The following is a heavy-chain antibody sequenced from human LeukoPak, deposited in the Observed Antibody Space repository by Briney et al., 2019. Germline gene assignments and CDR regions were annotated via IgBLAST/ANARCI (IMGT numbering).Heavy chain of an antibody. J-gene: IGHJ3*02. CDR2: IYTSGST. CDR1: GGSISSGSYY. V-gene: IGHV4-61*02. CDR3: ARTYYDSSGYYYGDAFDI. Sequence: RASETLSLTCTVSGGSISSGSYYWSWIRQPAGKGLERIGRIYTSGSTNYNPSLKSRVTISVDTSKNQFSLKLSSVTAADTAVYYCARTYYDSSGYYYGDAFDIWGQGTMVTVSS. D-gene: IGHD3-22*01.